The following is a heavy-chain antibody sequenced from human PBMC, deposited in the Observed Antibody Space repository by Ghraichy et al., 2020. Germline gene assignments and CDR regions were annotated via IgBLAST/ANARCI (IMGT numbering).Heavy chain of an antibody. CDR1: GFTFSNYD. D-gene: IGHD3-3*01. CDR2: ISNDGSNK. Sequence: GGSLRLSCAASGFTFSNYDMHWVRQAPGKGLEWVAVISNDGSNKYYAGSVKGRFTISRDNSKNTLYLQMNSLRAEDTSVYYCAKAFGSLAWLIPGTWRQGTLVTVSS. V-gene: IGHV3-30*04. J-gene: IGHJ5*02. CDR3: AKAFGSLAWLIPGT.